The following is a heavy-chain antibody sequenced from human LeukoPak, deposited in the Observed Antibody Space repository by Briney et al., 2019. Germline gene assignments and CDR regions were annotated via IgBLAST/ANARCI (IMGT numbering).Heavy chain of an antibody. D-gene: IGHD6-19*01. J-gene: IGHJ6*02. CDR1: GYTLTELS. CDR2: FDPEDGET. CDR3: ATALKSTRWLPFYYYYGMDV. V-gene: IGHV1-24*01. Sequence: ASVKVSCKVSGYTLTELSMHWVRQAPGKGLEWMGGFDPEDGETIYAQKFQGRVTMTEDTSTDTAYMELSSLRSEDTAVYYCATALKSTRWLPFYYYYGMDVWGQGTTVAVSS.